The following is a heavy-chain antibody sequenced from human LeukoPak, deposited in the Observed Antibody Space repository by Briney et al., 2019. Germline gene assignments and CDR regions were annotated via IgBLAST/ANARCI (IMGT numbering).Heavy chain of an antibody. CDR2: IYYSGST. Sequence: SETLSLTXTVSGGSISSGDYHWSRIRQPPGKGLEWIGYIYYSGSTYYNPSLKSRVTISVDTSKNQFSLKLSSVTAADTAVYYCARDPAYDYVWGSPTGVDIWGQGTMVTVSS. CDR3: ARDPAYDYVWGSPTGVDI. V-gene: IGHV4-30-4*08. D-gene: IGHD3-16*01. CDR1: GGSISSGDYH. J-gene: IGHJ3*02.